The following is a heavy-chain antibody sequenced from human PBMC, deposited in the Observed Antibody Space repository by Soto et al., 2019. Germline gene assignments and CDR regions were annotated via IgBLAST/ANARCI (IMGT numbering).Heavy chain of an antibody. CDR2: IYFSGST. J-gene: IGHJ4*02. CDR3: ARHGSY. Sequence: SETLSLTCTVSGVSISSSSYYWGCIRQTPGKGLEWIVTIYFSGSTYYNPSLKSRVTISVYRSKNQFSLNLTSVTAADTALYYCARHGSYWGPGTLVTVYS. CDR1: GVSISSSSYY. V-gene: IGHV4-39*01.